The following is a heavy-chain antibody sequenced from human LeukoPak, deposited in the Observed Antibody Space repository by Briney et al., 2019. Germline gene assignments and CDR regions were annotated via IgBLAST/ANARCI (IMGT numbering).Heavy chain of an antibody. CDR3: ARGPIVVVPAAITPINYFDY. CDR1: GGSFSGYY. Sequence: SETLSLTCAVYGGSFSGYYWSWIRQPPGKGLEWIGEINHSGSTNYNPSLKSRVTISVDTSKNQFPLKLSSVTAADTAVYYCARGPIVVVPAAITPINYFDYWGQGTLVTVSS. D-gene: IGHD2-2*02. V-gene: IGHV4-34*01. CDR2: INHSGST. J-gene: IGHJ4*02.